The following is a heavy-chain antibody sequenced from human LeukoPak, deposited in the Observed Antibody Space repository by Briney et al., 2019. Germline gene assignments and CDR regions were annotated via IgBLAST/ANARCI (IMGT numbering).Heavy chain of an antibody. CDR2: ISAYNGNT. D-gene: IGHD1-26*01. CDR1: GYTFTSYG. CDR3: ARDWGIVGASTYWYFDL. Sequence: ASVKVSCKASGYTFTSYGISWVRQAPGQGLEWMGWISAYNGNTNYAQKLQGRVIMTTDTSTSTAYMELRSLRSDDTAVYYCARDWGIVGASTYWYFDLWGRGTLVTVSS. V-gene: IGHV1-18*01. J-gene: IGHJ2*01.